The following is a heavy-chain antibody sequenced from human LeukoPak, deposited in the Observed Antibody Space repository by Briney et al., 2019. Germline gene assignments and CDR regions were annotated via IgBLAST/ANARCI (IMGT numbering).Heavy chain of an antibody. CDR1: GYSINSGYY. CDR3: ARLRDLYNCLDP. Sequence: SETLSLTCAVSGYSINSGYYWGWIRQPPGKGLEWIGSISHSGSIYCNPSLKSRVTISVDTSKNQFSLKLSSVTAADTAVYYCARLRDLYNCLDPWGQGTLVTVSS. D-gene: IGHD5-24*01. CDR2: ISHSGSI. J-gene: IGHJ5*02. V-gene: IGHV4-38-2*01.